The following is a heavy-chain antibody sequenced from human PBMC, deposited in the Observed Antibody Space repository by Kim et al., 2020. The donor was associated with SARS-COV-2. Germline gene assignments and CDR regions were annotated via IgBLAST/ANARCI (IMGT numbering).Heavy chain of an antibody. CDR1: GFTFDDYG. J-gene: IGHJ4*02. D-gene: IGHD3-10*01. CDR3: AREGGYYGSGSYYNS. V-gene: IGHV3-20*01. Sequence: GGSLRLSCAASGFTFDDYGMSWVRQAPGKGLEWVSGINWNGGSTGYADSVKGRFTISRDNAKNSLYLQMNSLRAEDTALYHCAREGGYYGSGSYYNSWGQGTLVTVSS. CDR2: INWNGGST.